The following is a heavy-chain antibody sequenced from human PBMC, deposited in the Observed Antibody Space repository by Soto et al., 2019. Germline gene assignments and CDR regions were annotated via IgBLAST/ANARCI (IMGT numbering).Heavy chain of an antibody. V-gene: IGHV1-69*13. J-gene: IGHJ4*02. CDR1: GGTFSSYA. D-gene: IGHD3-10*01. CDR2: IIPIFGTA. CDR3: ASKPGGYYHAYYFDY. Sequence: SVKVSCKASGGTFSSYAISWVRQAPGQGLEWMGGIIPIFGTANYAQKFQGRVTITADESTSTAYMELSSLRSEDTAVYYCASKPGGYYHAYYFDYWGQGTLVTVSS.